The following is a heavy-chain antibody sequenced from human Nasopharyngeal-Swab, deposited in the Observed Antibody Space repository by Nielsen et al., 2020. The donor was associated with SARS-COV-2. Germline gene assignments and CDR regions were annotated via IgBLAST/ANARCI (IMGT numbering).Heavy chain of an antibody. V-gene: IGHV3-53*01. D-gene: IGHD3-10*01. CDR2: IYSGGST. Sequence: GESLKISCAASGFTVGNNYMTWVRQAPGKGLQWVSVIYSGGSTYYADSVKGRFTISRDNSKNMAYLQMNSLRAEDTAVYYCARDPGSYYFDFWGQGTLVTVSS. CDR1: GFTVGNNY. CDR3: ARDPGSYYFDF. J-gene: IGHJ4*02.